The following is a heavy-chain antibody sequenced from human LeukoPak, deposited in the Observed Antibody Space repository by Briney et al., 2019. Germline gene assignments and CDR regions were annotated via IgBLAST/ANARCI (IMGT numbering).Heavy chain of an antibody. CDR2: IYTSGSA. CDR3: ARVHPDGDCGGGSCTTYWYFDL. V-gene: IGHV4-61*02. CDR1: GGSISSGSYY. D-gene: IGHD2-15*01. J-gene: IGHJ2*01. Sequence: PSETLSLTCTVSGGSISSGSYYWSWIRQPAGKGLEWIGRIYTSGSANYNPSLKSRVTISVDTSKNHFSLKLSSVTAADTAVYYCARVHPDGDCGGGSCTTYWYFDLWGRGTLVTVSS.